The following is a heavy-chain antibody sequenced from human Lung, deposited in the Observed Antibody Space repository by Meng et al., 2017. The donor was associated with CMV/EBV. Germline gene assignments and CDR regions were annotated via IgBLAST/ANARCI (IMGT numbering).Heavy chain of an antibody. J-gene: IGHJ4*02. CDR3: AREGRDDYNSPRDYFDY. V-gene: IGHV1-46*01. CDR1: GYTFTTNY. CDR2: IDPNEGST. D-gene: IGHD5-24*01. Sequence: ASVKVSXKASGYTFTTNYIHWVRQAPGQGLEWMGIIDPNEGSTSHTEKFQGRVTMTRDTSTNTVYMELSSLRSEDTAVYYCAREGRDDYNSPRDYFDYWGQG.